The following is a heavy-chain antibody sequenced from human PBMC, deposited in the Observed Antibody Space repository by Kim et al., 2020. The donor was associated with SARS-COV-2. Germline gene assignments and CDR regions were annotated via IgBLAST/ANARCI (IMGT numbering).Heavy chain of an antibody. D-gene: IGHD4-17*01. V-gene: IGHV3-21*01. J-gene: IGHJ5*02. CDR1: GFTFSSYS. CDR2: ISSSSSYI. Sequence: GGSLRLSCAASGFTFSSYSMNWVRQAPGKGLEWVSSISSSSSYIYYADSVKGRFTISRDNAKNSLYLQMNSLRAEDTAVYYCARDAKGYGDLNWFDPWGQGTLVTVSS. CDR3: ARDAKGYGDLNWFDP.